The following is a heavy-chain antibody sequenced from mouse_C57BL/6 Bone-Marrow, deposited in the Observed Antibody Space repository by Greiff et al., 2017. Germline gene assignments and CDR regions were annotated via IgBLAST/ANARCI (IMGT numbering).Heavy chain of an antibody. CDR2: ISSGGSYT. D-gene: IGHD4-1*01. Sequence: QLQESGGDLVKPGGSLKLSCAASGFTFSSYGMSWVRQTPDKRLEWVATISSGGSYTYYPDSVKGRFTISRDNAKNTLYLQMSSLKSEDTAMYYCARHGWEFAYWGQGTLVTVSA. J-gene: IGHJ3*01. CDR3: ARHGWEFAY. CDR1: GFTFSSYG. V-gene: IGHV5-6*01.